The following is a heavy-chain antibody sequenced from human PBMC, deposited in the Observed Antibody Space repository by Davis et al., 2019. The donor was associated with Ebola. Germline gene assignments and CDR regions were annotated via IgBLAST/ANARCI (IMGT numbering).Heavy chain of an antibody. CDR1: GFTFYTYS. CDR3: ARDVGGRAGY. Sequence: PGGSLRLSCAASGFTFYTYSMNWVRQAPGKGLESVSFISSHSRYIYYADSVRGRFIISRDNAKNSLYLQMNSLRADDTAVYYCARDVGGRAGYWGQGTLVTVSS. CDR2: ISSHSRYI. J-gene: IGHJ4*02. V-gene: IGHV3-21*06.